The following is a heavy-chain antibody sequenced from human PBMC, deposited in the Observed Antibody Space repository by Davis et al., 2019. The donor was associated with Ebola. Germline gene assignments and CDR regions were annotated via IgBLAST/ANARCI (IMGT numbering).Heavy chain of an antibody. D-gene: IGHD5-24*01. CDR3: ARPEISNYYYGMDV. V-gene: IGHV3-73*01. J-gene: IGHJ6*02. Sequence: GESLKISCAASGFIFSDSGVHWVRQASGKGLEWVGRIRSKANSYATAYAASVKGRFTISRDDSRNTAYLQMNSLKTEDTAVYYCARPEISNYYYGMDVWGQGTMVSVSS. CDR2: IRSKANSYAT. CDR1: GFIFSDSG.